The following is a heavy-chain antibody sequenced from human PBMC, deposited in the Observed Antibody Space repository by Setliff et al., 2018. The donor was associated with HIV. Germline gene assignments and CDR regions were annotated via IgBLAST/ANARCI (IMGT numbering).Heavy chain of an antibody. D-gene: IGHD6-19*01. CDR2: LPHSGAT. CDR3: ARRTSFVGGAVAGNFDN. CDR1: GYSISNGYY. J-gene: IGHJ4*02. V-gene: IGHV4-38-2*02. Sequence: SETLSLTCTVSGYSISNGYYWAWIRQPPGKGLEWIVSLPHSGATFYNPSLRSRVTTSVDTSKNHFSLRLKSVTAADTAVFYCARRTSFVGGAVAGNFDNWGQGTPVTVSS.